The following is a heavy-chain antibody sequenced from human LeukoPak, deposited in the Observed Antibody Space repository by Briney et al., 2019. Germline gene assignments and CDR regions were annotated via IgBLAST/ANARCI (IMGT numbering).Heavy chain of an antibody. CDR3: ARTKEMASISYFDS. CDR1: GFTFNNYI. V-gene: IGHV3-21*01. D-gene: IGHD5-24*01. Sequence: GGSLRLSCAASGFTFNNYIMNWVRQAPGKGLEWVSSISSSSDYIYYADSVKGRFTISRDNAKNSLYLQMNSLRAEDTAVYYCARTKEMASISYFDSWGQGTLVTVSS. J-gene: IGHJ4*02. CDR2: ISSSSDYI.